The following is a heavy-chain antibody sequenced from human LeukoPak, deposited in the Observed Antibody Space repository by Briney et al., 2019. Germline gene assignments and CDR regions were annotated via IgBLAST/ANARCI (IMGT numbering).Heavy chain of an antibody. V-gene: IGHV3-23*01. CDR1: GFKFTNYA. J-gene: IGHJ3*01. D-gene: IGHD6-13*01. CDR2: IGGSGVTK. CDR3: ARGASSWEYTTFDV. Sequence: GGSLRLSCAASGFKFTNYAMHWVRQAPGKGLEWVSTIGGSGVTKFYADSVAGRFTISRDNSNNALFLQMNNLRAEDMTIYYCARGASSWEYTTFDVWGQGAIVTVSS.